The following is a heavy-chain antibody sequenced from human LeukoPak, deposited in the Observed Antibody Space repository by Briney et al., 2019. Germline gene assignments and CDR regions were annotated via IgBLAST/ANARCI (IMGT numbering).Heavy chain of an antibody. J-gene: IGHJ4*02. CDR1: GFTFDDYA. V-gene: IGHV3-21*01. Sequence: PGRSLRLSCAASGFTFDDYAMHWVRQAPGKGLEWVSSISSSSSYIYYADSVKGRFTISRDNAKNSLYLQMNSLRAEDTAVYYCAGDIPPGYWGQGTLVTVSS. CDR2: ISSSSSYI. CDR3: AGDIPPGY.